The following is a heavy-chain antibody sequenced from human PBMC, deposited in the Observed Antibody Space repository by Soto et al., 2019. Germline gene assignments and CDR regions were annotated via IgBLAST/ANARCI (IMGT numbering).Heavy chain of an antibody. V-gene: IGHV4-61*01. J-gene: IGHJ6*02. CDR3: ARTFCSTTSCQAHGMDV. D-gene: IGHD2-2*01. CDR1: GDSVSSGSYY. CDR2: LYYTGTT. Sequence: QVQLQESGPGLVKPSETLSLTCTVSGDSVSSGSYYWTWIRQPPGKGLEWIGYLYYTGTTNYNPSLKSRVPMSLDTSSNQFSLRLSSVTAADPAVYFCARTFCSTTSCQAHGMDVWGQGTSVTVSS.